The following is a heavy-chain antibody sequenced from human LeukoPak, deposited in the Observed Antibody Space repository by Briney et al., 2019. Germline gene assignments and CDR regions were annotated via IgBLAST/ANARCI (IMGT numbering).Heavy chain of an antibody. CDR2: IYSGGST. V-gene: IGHV3-66*01. CDR3: ARGGSGTYFAFDI. Sequence: GGSLRLSCAASEFTLTSDYMNWVRHTPGTGLEWVSVIYSGGSTYYADSVKGGFNIFRDNSENTLYLQMNNLSGEDTAVYYCARGGSGTYFAFDIWGQGTMVTVSS. D-gene: IGHD3-10*01. CDR1: EFTLTSDY. J-gene: IGHJ3*02.